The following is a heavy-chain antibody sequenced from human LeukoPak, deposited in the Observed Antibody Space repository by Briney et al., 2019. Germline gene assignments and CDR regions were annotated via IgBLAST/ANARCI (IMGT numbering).Heavy chain of an antibody. CDR2: IASSGGST. CDR3: ATDVTGGAISF. V-gene: IGHV3-23*01. Sequence: GGSLRLSCAASGFTFSTYAMSWVRQAPGKGLEWVSIIASSGGSTNYADSVKGRFTISRDNSKNTLYLQMNSLKPDDTAVYYCATDVTGGAISFWGQGALVTVSS. J-gene: IGHJ4*02. CDR1: GFTFSTYA. D-gene: IGHD1-14*01.